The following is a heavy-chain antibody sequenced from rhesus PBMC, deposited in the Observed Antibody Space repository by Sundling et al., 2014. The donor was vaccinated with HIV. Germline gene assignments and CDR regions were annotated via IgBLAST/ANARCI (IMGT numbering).Heavy chain of an antibody. CDR3: ARDPPTLWTGYLGSYGLDA. CDR1: GGSISSYY. D-gene: IGHD3-3*01. V-gene: IGHV4-173*01. Sequence: QVQLQESGPGLVKPSETLSLTCAVSGGSISSYYWCWIRQTPGKGLEYIGRISGSGGSIEYNPSLKSRVTISTDTSKNQFSLKLKSVTAADTAVYYCARDPPTLWTGYLGSYGLDAWGQGVGRHRLL. J-gene: IGHJ6*01. CDR2: ISGSGGSI.